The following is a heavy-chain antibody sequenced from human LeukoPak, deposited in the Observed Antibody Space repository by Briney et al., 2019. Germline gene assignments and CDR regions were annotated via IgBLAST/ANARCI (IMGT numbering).Heavy chain of an antibody. Sequence: KAGESLKISCMGSGYRFTSYSIGWVGQMPGKGLEWMGIIYPGDSDTRYSPSFQGQVTISADKSISTAYLQWSSLKASDTAMYYCARLRGPHSGWFEYPDYWGQGTLVTVSS. D-gene: IGHD6-19*01. CDR2: IYPGDSDT. V-gene: IGHV5-51*01. J-gene: IGHJ4*02. CDR1: GYRFTSYS. CDR3: ARLRGPHSGWFEYPDY.